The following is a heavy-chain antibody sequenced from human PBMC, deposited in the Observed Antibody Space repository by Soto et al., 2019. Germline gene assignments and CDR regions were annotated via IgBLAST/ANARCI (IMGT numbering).Heavy chain of an antibody. V-gene: IGHV4-4*02. D-gene: IGHD3-22*01. J-gene: IGHJ3*02. CDR1: GGSISSSNW. CDR3: ARGVSFTMIVLRAFDI. Sequence: QVQLQESGPGLVKPSGTLSLTCAVSGGSISSSNWWSWVRQPPGKGLEWIGEIYHSGSTNYNPSLKSRVTISVDKPKSQFSLKLSSVTAADTAVYYCARGVSFTMIVLRAFDIWGQGTMVTVSS. CDR2: IYHSGST.